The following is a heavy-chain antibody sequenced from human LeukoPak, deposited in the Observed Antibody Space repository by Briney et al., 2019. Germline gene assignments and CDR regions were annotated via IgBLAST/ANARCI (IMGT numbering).Heavy chain of an antibody. CDR2: ISSSSSYI. J-gene: IGHJ6*03. D-gene: IGHD4-17*01. Sequence: GGSLRLSCAASGFTFSSYSMNWVRQTPGKGLEWVSSISSSSSYIFYADSVKGRFTMSRDNAKKSLFLQMNSLRAEDTAVYYRARDYGDYEPGRHHYYYYYMDVWGKGTRSPSP. V-gene: IGHV3-21*01. CDR3: ARDYGDYEPGRHHYYYYYMDV. CDR1: GFTFSSYS.